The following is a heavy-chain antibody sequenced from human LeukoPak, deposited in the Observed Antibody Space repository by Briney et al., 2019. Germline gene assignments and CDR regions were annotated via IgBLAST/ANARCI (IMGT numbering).Heavy chain of an antibody. V-gene: IGHV4-38-2*01. D-gene: IGHD3-3*01. J-gene: IGHJ4*02. CDR2: IYHSGST. CDR3: ARRGDFWEIDY. CDR1: GYSISSGYY. Sequence: SETLSLTCAVSGYSISSGYYWVWIRQPPGKGLEWIGSIYHSGSTYYNPSLKSRVTISVDTSKNQFSLKLSSVTAADTAVYYCARRGDFWEIDYWGQGTLVTVSS.